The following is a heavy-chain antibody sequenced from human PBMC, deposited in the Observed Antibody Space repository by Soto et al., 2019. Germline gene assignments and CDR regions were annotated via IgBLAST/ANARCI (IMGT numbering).Heavy chain of an antibody. CDR1: VFSVITLMKD. V-gene: IGHV4-61*01. Sequence: SGTLSLTCTVSVFSVITLMKDGCFFRQPPGKSLEFIVYMYKTGETLLNSSLKSRVTLSMETSKNQFYLTLSSVTSADTAVYFLMKANEKGDLLGKLGWGTGNTVIVAS. CDR3: MKANEKGDLLGKLG. CDR2: MYKTGET. D-gene: IGHD3-9*01. J-gene: IGHJ6*04.